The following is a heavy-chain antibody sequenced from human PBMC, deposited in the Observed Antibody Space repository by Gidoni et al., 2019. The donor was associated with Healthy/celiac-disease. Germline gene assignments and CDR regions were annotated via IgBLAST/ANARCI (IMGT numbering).Heavy chain of an antibody. V-gene: IGHV4-31*03. CDR1: GGSISSGGYY. CDR2: IYYSGST. CDR3: AREGMGYYDSSAAFDI. Sequence: QVQLQESGPGLVKPSQTLSLPCTVSGGSISSGGYYWSWIRQHPGKGLEWIGYIYYSGSTYYNPSLKSRVTISVDTSKNQFSLKLSSVTAADTAVYYCAREGMGYYDSSAAFDIWGQGTMVTVSS. D-gene: IGHD3-22*01. J-gene: IGHJ3*02.